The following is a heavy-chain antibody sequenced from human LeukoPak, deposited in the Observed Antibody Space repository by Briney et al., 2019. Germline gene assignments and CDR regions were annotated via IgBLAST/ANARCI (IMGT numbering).Heavy chain of an antibody. V-gene: IGHV4-61*01. CDR1: GGSVSSGSYY. CDR2: IYYSGST. J-gene: IGHJ4*02. CDR3: ARHDYGDRQKVDY. D-gene: IGHD4-17*01. Sequence: SETLSLTCTVSGGSVSSGSYYWSWIRQPPGKGLEWIGYIYYSGSTYYNPSLKSRVTISVDTSKNQFSLKLSSVTAADTAVYYCARHDYGDRQKVDYWGQGTLVTVSS.